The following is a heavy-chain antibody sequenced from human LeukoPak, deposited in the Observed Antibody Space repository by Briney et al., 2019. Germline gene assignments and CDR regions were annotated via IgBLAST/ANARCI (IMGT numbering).Heavy chain of an antibody. J-gene: IGHJ4*02. CDR1: GYTLTVYY. Sequence: ASVRVSSTASGYTLTVYYMHWGRQAPGQRLEWMGWINPNSGGTNYPPKFQVRVTMTRDSSINTVYMELSRLGSDDTAVYYCARDLDILTGYRYQFDYWGQGTLVTVSS. V-gene: IGHV1-2*02. CDR2: INPNSGGT. D-gene: IGHD3-9*01. CDR3: ARDLDILTGYRYQFDY.